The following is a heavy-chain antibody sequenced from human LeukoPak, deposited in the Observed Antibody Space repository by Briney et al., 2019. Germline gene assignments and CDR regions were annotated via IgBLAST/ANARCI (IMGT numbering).Heavy chain of an antibody. V-gene: IGHV3-21*01. CDR3: ARAHSSNWSPPSVSALNGMDV. Sequence: PGGSLRLSCAASGFTFSNYSMNWVRQAPGKGLEWVSSISSTSIYIYYADSVKGRFTISRDNAKNSLYLQMNSLRAEDTAVYYCARAHSSNWSPPSVSALNGMDVWGQGTTVTVSS. D-gene: IGHD6-13*01. CDR2: ISSTSIYI. J-gene: IGHJ6*02. CDR1: GFTFSNYS.